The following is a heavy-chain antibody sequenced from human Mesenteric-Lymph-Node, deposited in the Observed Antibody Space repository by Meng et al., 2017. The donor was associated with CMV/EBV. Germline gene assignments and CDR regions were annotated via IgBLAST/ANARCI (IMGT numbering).Heavy chain of an antibody. V-gene: IGHV3-30*02. CDR2: IRYDGSNK. Sequence: GESLKISCAASGFTFSNYGMHWVRQAPGKGLEWVTFIRYDGSNKYYADSVKGRFTISRDNSKNTLYLQMNSLRIEDTAVYYCAKRGYCSGTYCYDPGYPDYWGQGTLVTVSS. CDR1: GFTFSNYG. J-gene: IGHJ4*02. D-gene: IGHD2-2*01. CDR3: AKRGYCSGTYCYDPGYPDY.